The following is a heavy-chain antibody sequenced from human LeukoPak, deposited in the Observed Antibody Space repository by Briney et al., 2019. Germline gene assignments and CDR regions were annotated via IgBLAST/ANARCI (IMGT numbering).Heavy chain of an antibody. J-gene: IGHJ4*02. Sequence: ASVKVSCKASGYTFTSYDINWVRQATGQGLEWMGWMNPNSGNTGYAQKFQGRVTMTRNTSISTAYIELSSLRSEDTAVYYCARAHCGGDCYGGAYFDYWGQGTLVTVSS. V-gene: IGHV1-8*01. D-gene: IGHD2-21*01. CDR2: MNPNSGNT. CDR3: ARAHCGGDCYGGAYFDY. CDR1: GYTFTSYD.